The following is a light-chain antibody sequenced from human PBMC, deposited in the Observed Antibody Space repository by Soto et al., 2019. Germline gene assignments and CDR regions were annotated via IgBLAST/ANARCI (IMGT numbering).Light chain of an antibody. Sequence: QSALTQPPSASGSPGQSVTISCTGTSSDVGAYNYVSWYQQHPGKAPKLMIYEVSKRPSGVPDRFSGSKSGNTASLTVSGLQAEDEADNYCSSHAGSNNYVFGTGTKVTVL. J-gene: IGLJ1*01. CDR3: SSHAGSNNYV. V-gene: IGLV2-8*01. CDR1: SSDVGAYNY. CDR2: EVS.